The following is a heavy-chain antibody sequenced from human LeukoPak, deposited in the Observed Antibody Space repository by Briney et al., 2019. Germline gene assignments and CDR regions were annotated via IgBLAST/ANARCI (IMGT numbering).Heavy chain of an antibody. CDR1: GFTFSSYS. CDR2: ISSSSSYI. Sequence: PGGSLRLSCAASGFTFSSYSMNWVRQAPGKGLEWVSSISSSSSYIYYADSVKGRFTISRDNAKNSLYLQMNSLRDEDTAVYYCASPLIVVVPAAKAPVDYWGQGTLVTVSS. V-gene: IGHV3-21*01. D-gene: IGHD2-2*01. CDR3: ASPLIVVVPAAKAPVDY. J-gene: IGHJ4*02.